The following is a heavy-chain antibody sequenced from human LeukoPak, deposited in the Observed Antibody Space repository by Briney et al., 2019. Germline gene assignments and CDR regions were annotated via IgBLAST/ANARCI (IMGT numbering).Heavy chain of an antibody. D-gene: IGHD3-10*01. J-gene: IGHJ4*02. CDR1: GGSFSGYY. V-gene: IGHV4-34*01. CDR2: INHSGST. CDR3: ATGSGSYFPAAY. Sequence: PSETLSLTWAVYGGSFSGYYWSWIRQPPGKGREWIGEINHSGSTNYNPSPKSRVTISVDTSKNQFSLKLSSVTAADTAVYYCATGSGSYFPAAYWGQGTLVTVSS.